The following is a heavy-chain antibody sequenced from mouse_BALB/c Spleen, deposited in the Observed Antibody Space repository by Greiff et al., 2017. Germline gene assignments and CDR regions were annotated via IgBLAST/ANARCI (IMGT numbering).Heavy chain of an antibody. CDR2: IWGDGST. CDR3: ARDRYYQDRCYAMDY. D-gene: IGHD1-1*01. CDR1: GFSFTGYG. Sequence: VQLQQSGPGLVAPSQSLSITCTASGFSFTGYGVNWVRQPPGKGLEWLGMIWGDGSTDSISSLKSRVSISKGNSKSQVILKMNSLQTEDTDRYNCARDRYYQDRCYAMDYWGQGTSGTVSS. J-gene: IGHJ4*01. V-gene: IGHV2-6-7*01.